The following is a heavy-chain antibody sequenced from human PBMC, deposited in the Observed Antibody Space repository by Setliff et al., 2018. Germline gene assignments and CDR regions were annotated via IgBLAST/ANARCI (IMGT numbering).Heavy chain of an antibody. CDR2: IWFDGGNE. CDR3: AKDQGTGYCSGGSCYLFEH. V-gene: IGHV3-33*03. CDR1: GFTFRNYG. D-gene: IGHD2-15*01. J-gene: IGHJ4*02. Sequence: GGSLRLSCAASGFTFRNYGMHWVRQAPGKGPEWVAVIWFDGGNEFYADSVRGRFTISRDNSKNMLYLQLDSLRVEDTAVYYCAKDQGTGYCSGGSCYLFEHWGQGVQVTVSS.